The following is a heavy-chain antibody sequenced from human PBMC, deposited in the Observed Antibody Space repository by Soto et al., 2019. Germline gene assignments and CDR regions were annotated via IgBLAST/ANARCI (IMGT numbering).Heavy chain of an antibody. Sequence: QVQLVESGGGVVQPGRSLRLSCAASGFTFDNYGLHWVRQAPGKGLEWVAVISYDGSKKFYADSVTGRFTISRDNSKNTLYLQMNTLRVEDTAVYYCANDLDVVVVVTATRGLDVLGQGTTVTVSS. CDR1: GFTFDNYG. CDR3: ANDLDVVVVVTATRGLDV. D-gene: IGHD2-15*01. V-gene: IGHV3-30*18. CDR2: ISYDGSKK. J-gene: IGHJ6*02.